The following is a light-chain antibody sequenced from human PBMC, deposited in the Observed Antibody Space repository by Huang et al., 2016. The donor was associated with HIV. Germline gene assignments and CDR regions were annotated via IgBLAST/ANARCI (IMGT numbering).Light chain of an antibody. Sequence: EIVMTQSPATLSVSPGERATLSCRASQSVSSNLAGYQQKPGQAPRRLIYGASTRATGIPARFSGSGSGTEFTLTISSLQSEDFAVYYCQQYNNWPPNFGQGTKLEIK. J-gene: IGKJ2*01. CDR1: QSVSSN. CDR2: GAS. V-gene: IGKV3-15*01. CDR3: QQYNNWPPN.